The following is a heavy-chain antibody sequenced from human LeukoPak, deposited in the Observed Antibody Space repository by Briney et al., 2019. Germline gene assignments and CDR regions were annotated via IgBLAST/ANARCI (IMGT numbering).Heavy chain of an antibody. Sequence: SETLSLTCTVSGGSISSYYWSWIRQPPGKGLEWIGYIYYSGSTNYNPSLKSRVTISVDTSKNQFSLKLSSVTAADTAVYYCARTLIAAAGISPDAFDIWGQGAMVTVSS. V-gene: IGHV4-59*01. D-gene: IGHD6-13*01. CDR3: ARTLIAAAGISPDAFDI. J-gene: IGHJ3*02. CDR2: IYYSGST. CDR1: GGSISSYY.